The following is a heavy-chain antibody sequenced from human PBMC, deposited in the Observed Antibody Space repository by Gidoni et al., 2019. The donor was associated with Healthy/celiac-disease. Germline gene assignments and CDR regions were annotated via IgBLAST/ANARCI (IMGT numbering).Heavy chain of an antibody. V-gene: IGHV5-10-1*03. CDR1: GYRFTSYW. J-gene: IGHJ6*02. CDR2: IDPSDSYT. D-gene: IGHD3-9*01. Sequence: EVQLVQSGAEVNKLGESLRIPCKGSGYRFTSYWISWVRQMPGKGLEWMGRIDPSDSYTNYSPSFQGHDTISADKSISTAYRQWSSLKASDTAMYYCARTPYYDILTGYYDLYYYYGMDVWGQGTTVTVSS. CDR3: ARTPYYDILTGYYDLYYYYGMDV.